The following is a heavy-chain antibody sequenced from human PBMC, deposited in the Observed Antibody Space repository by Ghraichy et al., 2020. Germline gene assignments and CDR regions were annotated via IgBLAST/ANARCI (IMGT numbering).Heavy chain of an antibody. J-gene: IGHJ3*02. V-gene: IGHV4-39*01. CDR2: IYYSGST. CDR3: ARHSYYYGSGSYGAFDI. D-gene: IGHD3-10*01. Sequence: SETLSLTYTVSGGSISSSSYYWGWIRQPPGKGLEWIGSIYYSGSTYYNPSLKSRVTISVDTSMNQFSLKLSSVTAADTAVYYCARHSYYYGSGSYGAFDIWGQGTMVTVSS. CDR1: GGSISSSSYY.